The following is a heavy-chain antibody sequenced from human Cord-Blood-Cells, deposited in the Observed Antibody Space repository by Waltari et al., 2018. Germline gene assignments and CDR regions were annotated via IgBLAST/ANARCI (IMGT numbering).Heavy chain of an antibody. CDR1: GFTFSSYS. Sequence: EVQLVESGGGLVKPGGSLRLSCAASGFTFSSYSMNWVRQAPGKGLGWVSSISSSSSYIYYADSGKGRFTISRDNAKNSLYLQMNSLRAEDTAVYYCARDSSSSWYYYYYGMDVWGQGTTVTVSS. J-gene: IGHJ6*02. V-gene: IGHV3-21*01. D-gene: IGHD6-13*01. CDR2: ISSSSSYI. CDR3: ARDSSSSWYYYYYGMDV.